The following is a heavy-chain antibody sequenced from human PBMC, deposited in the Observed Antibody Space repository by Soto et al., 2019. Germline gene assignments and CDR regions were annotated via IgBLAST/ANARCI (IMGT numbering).Heavy chain of an antibody. V-gene: IGHV4-31*03. D-gene: IGHD3-10*01. Sequence: PSETLSLTCTVSGGSISSGYYYWSWIRQFPGKGLEWMGYIYYSGSTYYNPSLESRVIISIDTSKNQFSLKLNSVTAADTAVYYCARDKSGYYYIDYWGQGTLVTVSS. CDR1: GGSISSGYYY. CDR3: ARDKSGYYYIDY. CDR2: IYYSGST. J-gene: IGHJ4*02.